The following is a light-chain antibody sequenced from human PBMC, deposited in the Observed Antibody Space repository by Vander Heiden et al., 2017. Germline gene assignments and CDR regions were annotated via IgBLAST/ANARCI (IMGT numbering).Light chain of an antibody. V-gene: IGKV4-1*01. CDR1: QSVLYSSNNKNN. CDR3: QQYSSTPWT. J-gene: IGKJ1*01. CDR2: WAS. Sequence: DIVMTQSPDFLAVSLGERATINCKSSQSVLYSSNNKNNLAWYQQKPGQPPKLLIHWASTRESGVPDRFSGSGSGTDFTLTISSLQAEDVAVYYCQQYSSTPWTFGQGTKVEIK.